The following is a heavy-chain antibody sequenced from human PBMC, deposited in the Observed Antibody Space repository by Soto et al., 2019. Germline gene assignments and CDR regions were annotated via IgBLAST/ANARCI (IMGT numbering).Heavy chain of an antibody. CDR1: GVSFSGYY. Sequence: PSETLSLSCAVYGVSFSGYYWSWIRQPPGKGLEWIGEINHSGSTNYNPSLKSRVTISVDTSKNQFSLKLSSVTAADTAVYYCARSQIHYDILTGYQLYYFDYWGQGTLVTVSS. V-gene: IGHV4-34*01. J-gene: IGHJ4*02. CDR3: ARSQIHYDILTGYQLYYFDY. D-gene: IGHD3-9*01. CDR2: INHSGST.